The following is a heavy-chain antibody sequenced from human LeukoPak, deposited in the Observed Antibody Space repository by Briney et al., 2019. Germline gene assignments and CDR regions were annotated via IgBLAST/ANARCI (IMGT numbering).Heavy chain of an antibody. V-gene: IGHV4-34*01. CDR3: ARGPYYYDSSGYYGLSH. CDR1: GGSFSGYY. CDR2: INHSGST. D-gene: IGHD3-22*01. Sequence: SETLSLTCAVYGGSFSGYYWSWIRQPPGKGLEWIGEINHSGSTNYNPSLKSRVTISVDTSKNQFSLKLSSVTAADTAVYYCARGPYYYDSSGYYGLSHWGQGTLVTVSP. J-gene: IGHJ1*01.